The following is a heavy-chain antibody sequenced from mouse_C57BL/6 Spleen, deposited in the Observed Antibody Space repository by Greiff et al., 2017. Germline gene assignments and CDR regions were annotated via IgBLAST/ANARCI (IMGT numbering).Heavy chain of an antibody. CDR2: IYPGSGST. Sequence: VQLQQPGAELVKPGASVKMSCTASGYTFTSYWITWVKQRPGQGLEWIGDIYPGSGSTTYNEKFKGKATLTVDTSSSTAYMQLSSLTSEDSAVYYCASSGDGYYGYCFDYWGQGTTLTVSS. V-gene: IGHV1-55*01. CDR3: ASSGDGYYGYCFDY. CDR1: GYTFTSYW. J-gene: IGHJ2*01. D-gene: IGHD2-3*01.